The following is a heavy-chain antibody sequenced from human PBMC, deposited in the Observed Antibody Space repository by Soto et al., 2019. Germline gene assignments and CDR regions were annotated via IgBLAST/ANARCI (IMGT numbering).Heavy chain of an antibody. CDR2: ISTSGGST. CDR3: AKNPPPHCSGGSCFTHYYYMDV. Sequence: GGSLRLSCAASGFTFSSYAMSWVRQAPGKGLEWVSAISTSGGSTFYADSVKGRFTISRDNSKNTLYLQMNSLRAEETAVYYCAKNPPPHCSGGSCFTHYYYMDVWGKGTTVTVSS. D-gene: IGHD2-15*01. J-gene: IGHJ6*03. CDR1: GFTFSSYA. V-gene: IGHV3-23*01.